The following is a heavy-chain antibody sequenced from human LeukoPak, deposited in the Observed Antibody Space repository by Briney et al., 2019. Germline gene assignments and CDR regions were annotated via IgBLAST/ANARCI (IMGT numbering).Heavy chain of an antibody. CDR1: GGSFRGYY. D-gene: IGHD6-13*01. CDR3: ARLSSSWADYFDY. Sequence: SETLSLTCAVYGGSFRGYYWSWIRQPPGKGLEWIGEINHSGSTNYNPSLKSRVTISVETSKNQFSLKLSSVTAADTAVYYCARLSSSWADYFDYWGQGTLVTVSS. V-gene: IGHV4-34*01. CDR2: INHSGST. J-gene: IGHJ4*02.